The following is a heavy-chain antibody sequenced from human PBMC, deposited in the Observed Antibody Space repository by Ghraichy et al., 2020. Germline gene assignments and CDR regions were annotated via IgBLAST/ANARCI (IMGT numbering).Heavy chain of an antibody. CDR2: IYYSGST. J-gene: IGHJ4*02. V-gene: IGHV4-61*01. D-gene: IGHD6-13*01. Sequence: SETLSLTCTVSGCSVRSGSYYWSWIRQPPGKGLEWIGYIYYSGSTNYNPSLKSRVTISVDTSKNQFSLKLSSVTAADTAVYYCARDSSSYYFDYWGQGTLVTVSS. CDR1: GCSVRSGSYY. CDR3: ARDSSSYYFDY.